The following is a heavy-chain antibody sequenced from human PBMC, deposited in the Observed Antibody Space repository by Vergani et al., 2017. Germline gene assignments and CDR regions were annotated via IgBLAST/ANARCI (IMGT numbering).Heavy chain of an antibody. CDR3: ARASLRALVCYYYYMDV. CDR1: GDSITNGGFS. D-gene: IGHD3-16*01. Sequence: QLQLQESGSGLVKPSQTLSPTCAVSGDSITNGGFSWNWIRQPPGKGPEWIGYIFPSGNSDYNPSLKNRVSISLDKSKNQFSLLVNSVPAADTAVYCCARASLRALVCYYYYMDVWGKGKTVGVSS. CDR2: IFPSGNS. V-gene: IGHV4-30-2*01. J-gene: IGHJ6*03.